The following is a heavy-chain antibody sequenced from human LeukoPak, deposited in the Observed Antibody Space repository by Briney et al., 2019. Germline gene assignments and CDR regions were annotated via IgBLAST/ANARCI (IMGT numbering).Heavy chain of an antibody. J-gene: IGHJ6*02. CDR1: GYTFTSYG. Sequence: ASVKVSCKASGYTFTSYGISWVRQAPGQGLEWMGWISAYNGNTNYAQKLQGRVTMTTDTSTSTAYMELRSLRSDDTAVYYCARARYSYGSPSYYYYYGMDVWGQGTTVSVSS. V-gene: IGHV1-18*01. CDR2: ISAYNGNT. CDR3: ARARYSYGSPSYYYYYGMDV. D-gene: IGHD5-18*01.